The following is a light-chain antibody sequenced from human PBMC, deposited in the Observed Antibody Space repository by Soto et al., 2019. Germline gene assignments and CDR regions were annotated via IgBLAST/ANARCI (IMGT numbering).Light chain of an antibody. CDR2: VAF. Sequence: EIVLTQSPGTLSLSPGERSTFSCRASQSVSSNYLALYQQKPGQAPRLLIYVAFKRATGIPDRFSGSGSGTNSPITISRMETDDFAVYCCQQYGSSPRTCGQGTKV. J-gene: IGKJ1*01. CDR3: QQYGSSPRT. CDR1: QSVSSNY. V-gene: IGKV3-20*01.